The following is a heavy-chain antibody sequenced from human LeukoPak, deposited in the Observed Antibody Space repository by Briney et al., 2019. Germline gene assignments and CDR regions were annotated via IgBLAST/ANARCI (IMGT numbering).Heavy chain of an antibody. Sequence: PGGSLRLSCAASGFTFSSYAMHWVRQAPGKGLEYVSAISSNGGSTYYANSVKGRFTISRDNAKNSLYLQMNSLRAEDTAVYYCARDPGTHDYSNYYAWGQGTLVTVSS. V-gene: IGHV3-64*01. CDR2: ISSNGGST. D-gene: IGHD4-11*01. J-gene: IGHJ5*02. CDR3: ARDPGTHDYSNYYA. CDR1: GFTFSSYA.